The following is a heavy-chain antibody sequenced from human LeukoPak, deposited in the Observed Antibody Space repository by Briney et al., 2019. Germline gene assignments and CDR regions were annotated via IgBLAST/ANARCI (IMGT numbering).Heavy chain of an antibody. D-gene: IGHD2-15*01. CDR2: INHSGST. CDR3: ARDFCSGGSCYSDVDY. V-gene: IGHV4-39*07. CDR1: GGSISSGGYF. J-gene: IGHJ4*02. Sequence: PSETLSLTCAVSGGSISSGGYFWGWIRQPPGKGLEWIGYINHSGSTYYNPSLKSRVTLSVDTSKNQFSLNLSSVTAADTAVYYCARDFCSGGSCYSDVDYWGQGTLVTVSS.